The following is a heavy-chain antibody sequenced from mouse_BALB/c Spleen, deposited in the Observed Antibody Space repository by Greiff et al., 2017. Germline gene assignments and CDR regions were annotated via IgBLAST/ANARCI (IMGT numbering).Heavy chain of an antibody. Sequence: EVKLQESGPGLVKPSQSLSLTCTVTGYSITSDYAWNWIRQFPGNKLEWMGYISYSGSTSYNPSLKSRISITRDTSKNQFFLQLNSVTTEDTATYYCARILTGASYWYFDVWGAGTTVTVSS. V-gene: IGHV3-2*02. CDR3: ARILTGASYWYFDV. J-gene: IGHJ1*01. CDR2: ISYSGST. D-gene: IGHD4-1*01. CDR1: GYSITSDYA.